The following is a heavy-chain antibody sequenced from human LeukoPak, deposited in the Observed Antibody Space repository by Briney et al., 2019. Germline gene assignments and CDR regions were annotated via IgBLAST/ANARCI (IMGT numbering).Heavy chain of an antibody. Sequence: PSETLSLTCTVSGGSINTDNYDWSWIRQPAGKGLEWIGRIYSSGSTNYNPSLKSRVTISIDKSKNQFSLDLSSLTAADTAVYYCARSGPCGSASCYNRFDPWGQGTLVTVSS. CDR3: ARSGPCGSASCYNRFDP. V-gene: IGHV4-61*02. CDR2: IYSSGST. J-gene: IGHJ5*02. D-gene: IGHD2-2*02. CDR1: GGSINTDNYD.